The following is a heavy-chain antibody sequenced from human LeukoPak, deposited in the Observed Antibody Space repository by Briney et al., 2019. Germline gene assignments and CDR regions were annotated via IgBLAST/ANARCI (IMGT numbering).Heavy chain of an antibody. CDR3: TRGAPHYCSSTSCYSPRGGY. CDR2: IRSKAYGGTT. V-gene: IGHV3-49*04. Sequence: PGGSLRLSCTASGFTFGDYAMGWVRQAPGKGLEWVGFIRSKAYGGTTEYAASVKGRFTISRDDSKSIAYLQMNSLKTEDTAVYYCTRGAPHYCSSTSCYSPRGGYWGQGTLVTVSS. J-gene: IGHJ4*02. D-gene: IGHD2-2*01. CDR1: GFTFGDYA.